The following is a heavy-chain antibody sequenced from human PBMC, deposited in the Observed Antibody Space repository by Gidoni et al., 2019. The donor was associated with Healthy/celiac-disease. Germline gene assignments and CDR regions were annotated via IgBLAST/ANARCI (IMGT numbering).Heavy chain of an antibody. V-gene: IGHV7-4-1*02. CDR1: GYTFTSYA. Sequence: KASGYTFTSYAMNWVRQAPGQGLEWMGWINTNTGNPTYAQGFTGRFVFSLDTSVSTAYLQISSLKAEDTAVYYCASTQEVGTEGYLPLAPRVFDYWGQGTLVTVSS. CDR2: INTNTGNP. D-gene: IGHD1-1*01. CDR3: ASTQEVGTEGYLPLAPRVFDY. J-gene: IGHJ4*02.